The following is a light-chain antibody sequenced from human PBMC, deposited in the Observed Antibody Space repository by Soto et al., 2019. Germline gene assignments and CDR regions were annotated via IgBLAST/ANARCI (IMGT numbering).Light chain of an antibody. CDR2: AAS. Sequence: DCVSTNCRASQGISNYLAWYQQKPGKVPKLLIYAASTLQSGVPPRFSGSGSETAFALALRCRQSGGVALSFCQEHRSLPGAFGVGTKVDIK. V-gene: IGKV1-27*01. CDR1: QGISNY. J-gene: IGKJ4*01. CDR3: QEHRSLPGA.